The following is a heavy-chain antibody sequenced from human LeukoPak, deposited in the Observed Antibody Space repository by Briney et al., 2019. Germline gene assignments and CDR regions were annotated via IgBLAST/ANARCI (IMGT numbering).Heavy chain of an antibody. CDR2: IYPGDSDT. V-gene: IGHV5-51*01. J-gene: IGHJ4*02. CDR3: ARPGYCSGGSCYYPAPLDY. D-gene: IGHD2-15*01. Sequence: GESLKISCKGSGYSFTSYWIGWVRQMPGKGLEWMGIIYPGDSDTRYSPSSQGQVTISADKSISTAYLQWSSLKASDTAMYYCARPGYCSGGSCYYPAPLDYWGQGTLVTVSS. CDR1: GYSFTSYW.